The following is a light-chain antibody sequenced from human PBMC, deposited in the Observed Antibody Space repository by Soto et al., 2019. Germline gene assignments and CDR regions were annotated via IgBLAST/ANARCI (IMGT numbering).Light chain of an antibody. J-gene: IGKJ4*01. V-gene: IGKV3-11*01. CDR2: DAS. CDR3: QQRTNWPLT. CDR1: QRVAKF. Sequence: EIVLTQSPDTLSLSPGEIATLFCRASQRVAKFLAWYQQKGGQAPRLLIFDASTRATDVPGSFNGSGSGTAFNLTISSLEPEDAAGYYCQQRTNWPLTFGGGTKVEVK.